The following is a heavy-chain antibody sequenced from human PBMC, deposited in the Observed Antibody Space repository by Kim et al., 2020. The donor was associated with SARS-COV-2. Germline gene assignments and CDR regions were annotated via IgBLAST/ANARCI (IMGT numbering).Heavy chain of an antibody. CDR3: ARDLRGYHGAFDI. CDR1: GGSISSYY. V-gene: IGHV4-59*13. D-gene: IGHD5-12*01. Sequence: SETLSLTCTVSGGSISSYYWSWIRQPPGKGLEWIGYIYYSGSTNYNPSLKSRVTISVDTSKNQFSLKLSSVTAADTAVYYCARDLRGYHGAFDIWGQGTMVTVSS. CDR2: IYYSGST. J-gene: IGHJ3*02.